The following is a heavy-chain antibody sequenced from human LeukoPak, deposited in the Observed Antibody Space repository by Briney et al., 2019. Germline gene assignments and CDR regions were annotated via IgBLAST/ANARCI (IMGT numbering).Heavy chain of an antibody. CDR2: INWNGGST. V-gene: IGHV3-20*04. CDR1: GFIFEDHG. CDR3: ARWGSGYNLFDY. J-gene: IGHJ4*02. D-gene: IGHD3-3*01. Sequence: PGGPLRLSCAPSGFIFEDHGMHWVRRAPGKGLEWVSGINWNGGSTGYADPVKGRFTISRDNAKNSLYLQMNSLRAEDTALYYCARWGSGYNLFDYWGQGILVTVSS.